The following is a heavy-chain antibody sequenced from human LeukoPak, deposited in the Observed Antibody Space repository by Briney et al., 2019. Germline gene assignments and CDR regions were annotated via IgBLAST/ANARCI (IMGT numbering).Heavy chain of an antibody. Sequence: ASVKVSCKVSGYTLTELSMHWGRQAPGKGLEWMGGFDPEDGETIYARKFQGRVTMTEDTSTDTAYMELSSLRSEDTAVYYCATGRFLTINFDYWGQGTLVTVSS. CDR1: GYTLTELS. CDR2: FDPEDGET. J-gene: IGHJ4*02. D-gene: IGHD3-9*01. CDR3: ATGRFLTINFDY. V-gene: IGHV1-24*01.